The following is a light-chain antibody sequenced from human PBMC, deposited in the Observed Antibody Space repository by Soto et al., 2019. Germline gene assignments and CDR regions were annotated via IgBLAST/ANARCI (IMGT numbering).Light chain of an antibody. Sequence: DIVLTQSPGTLSFSPGDRATLYCRASESVSSSNLAWYQQKRGQSPRLLIYGASSRATGIPDRFSGTGSGKELTLTISRLEPEDFAVYYFQQYASSQYTLGLGAKV. J-gene: IGKJ2*01. CDR1: ESVSSSN. CDR2: GAS. CDR3: QQYASSQYT. V-gene: IGKV3-20*01.